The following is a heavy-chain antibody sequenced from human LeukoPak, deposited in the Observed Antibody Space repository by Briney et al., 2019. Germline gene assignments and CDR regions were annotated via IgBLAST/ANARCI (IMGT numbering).Heavy chain of an antibody. CDR3: AKRRRSSGSYYLYDMDV. Sequence: GGSLRLSRAASGFTFRSHAMSWVRQAPGKGLEWVSGMGGSGGGTHYADSVKGRFTISRDNSKNTLHLQMNSLRVEDTAVYYCAKRRRSSGSYYLYDMDVWGQGTTVTVSS. V-gene: IGHV3-23*01. D-gene: IGHD1-26*01. CDR2: MGGSGGGT. J-gene: IGHJ6*02. CDR1: GFTFRSHA.